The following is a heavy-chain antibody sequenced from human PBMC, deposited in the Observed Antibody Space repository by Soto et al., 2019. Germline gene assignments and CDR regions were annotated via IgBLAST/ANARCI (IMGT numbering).Heavy chain of an antibody. J-gene: IGHJ6*02. D-gene: IGHD3-10*01. CDR2: IRSKAYGGTT. CDR3: TRDSEVVRYYYYGMDV. V-gene: IGHV3-49*03. Sequence: PGGSLRLSCTASGFTFGDYAMSWFRQAPGKGLEWVGFIRSKAYGGTTEYAVSVKGRFTISRDDSKSIAYLQMNSLKTEDTAVYYCTRDSEVVRYYYYGMDVWGQGTTVTVSS. CDR1: GFTFGDYA.